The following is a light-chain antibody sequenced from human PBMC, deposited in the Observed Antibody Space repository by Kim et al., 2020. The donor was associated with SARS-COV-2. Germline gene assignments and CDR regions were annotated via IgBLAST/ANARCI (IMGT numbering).Light chain of an antibody. J-gene: IGKJ2*03. CDR3: QQTFSTPYS. CDR1: QSISKS. V-gene: IGKV1-39*01. Sequence: SASGGDRVTVTCRASQSISKSLNWYQQTPGEAPRVVIFGASTLQSGVPSRFSGSGSGTDFTLTISSLQPEDSATYFCQQTFSTPYSFGQGTKLEI. CDR2: GAS.